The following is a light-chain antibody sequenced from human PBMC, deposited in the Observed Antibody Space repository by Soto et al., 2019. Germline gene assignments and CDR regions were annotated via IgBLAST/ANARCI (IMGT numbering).Light chain of an antibody. CDR2: AAS. J-gene: IGKJ5*01. Sequence: DMQMTQSPYSLSASVGERVTLTCRASQNIRNYLNWYQQRPGKTPNLLVYAASNLRGGVPSRFSGSGSGTVFTLTINSLQPEDFATYYCQQSYSTFGQGTRLEIK. V-gene: IGKV1-39*01. CDR3: QQSYST. CDR1: QNIRNY.